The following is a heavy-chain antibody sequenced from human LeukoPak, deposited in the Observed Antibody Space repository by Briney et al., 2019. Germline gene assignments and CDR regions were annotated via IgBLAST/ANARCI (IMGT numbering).Heavy chain of an antibody. J-gene: IGHJ6*03. CDR3: ARDLKPRYYYGSGSDMDV. Sequence: PGGSLRLSCAASGFTFDDYGMSWVRQAPGKGLEWVSGINWNGGSTGYADSVKGRFTISRDNAKNSLYLQMNSLRAEDTAVYYCARDLKPRYYYGSGSDMDVWGKGTTVTVSS. V-gene: IGHV3-20*04. CDR1: GFTFDDYG. D-gene: IGHD3-10*01. CDR2: INWNGGST.